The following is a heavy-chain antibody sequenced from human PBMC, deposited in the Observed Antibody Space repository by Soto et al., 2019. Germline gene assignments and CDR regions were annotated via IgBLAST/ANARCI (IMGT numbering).Heavy chain of an antibody. J-gene: IGHJ4*02. D-gene: IGHD3-16*02. CDR1: EFTFTTYS. CDR3: ARDDDRNFGY. CDR2: ISYDGSNK. Sequence: QVQLVESGGGVVQPGRSLRLSCAASEFTFTTYSMNWVRQAPGKGLEWVSLISYDGSNKFYADSVKGQFTISRDNTTNTLYLQMISLRPEVTAVYDRARDDDRNFGYWGQGTLVTVSS. V-gene: IGHV3-30-3*01.